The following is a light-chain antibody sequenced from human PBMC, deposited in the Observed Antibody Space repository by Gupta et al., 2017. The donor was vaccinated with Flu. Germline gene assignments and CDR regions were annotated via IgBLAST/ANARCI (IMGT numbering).Light chain of an antibody. J-gene: IGKJ2*01. CDR2: AAS. Sequence: AIRMTQSPSSLSASTGDRVTITCRASQGLSSYLAWYQQKPGKAPKLLIYAASNVQRGVPSRFSGSGSGTDLTLTISCLQSEDFASYYCQHEDSSPVTFGQGTKLEIK. CDR3: QHEDSSPVT. V-gene: IGKV1-8*01. CDR1: QGLSSY.